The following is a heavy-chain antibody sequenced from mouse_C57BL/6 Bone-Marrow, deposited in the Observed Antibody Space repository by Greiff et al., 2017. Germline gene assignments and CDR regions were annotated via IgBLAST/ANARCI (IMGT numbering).Heavy chain of an antibody. V-gene: IGHV5-4*03. D-gene: IGHD4-1*01. CDR2: ISDGGSYT. Sequence: DVMLVESGGGLVKPGGSLKLSCAASGFTFSSYAMSWVRQTPEKRLEWVATISDGGSYTYYPDNVKGRFTISRDNAKNNLYLQMSHLKSEDTAMYYCARNWDGPYYFDYWGQGTTLTVSS. CDR1: GFTFSSYA. CDR3: ARNWDGPYYFDY. J-gene: IGHJ2*01.